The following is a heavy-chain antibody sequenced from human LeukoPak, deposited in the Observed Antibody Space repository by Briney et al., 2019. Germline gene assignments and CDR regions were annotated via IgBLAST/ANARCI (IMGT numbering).Heavy chain of an antibody. Sequence: PGGSLRLSCAVSGFSFVVYAMHWVRQAPGKSLEWVSCISWNSGSIGYADSVKGRFTISRDNAKNSLYLQMNSLRAEDTALYYCAKDFFGTSDAFDIWGQGTMVTVSS. D-gene: IGHD1-1*01. CDR2: ISWNSGSI. V-gene: IGHV3-9*01. CDR3: AKDFFGTSDAFDI. CDR1: GFSFVVYA. J-gene: IGHJ3*02.